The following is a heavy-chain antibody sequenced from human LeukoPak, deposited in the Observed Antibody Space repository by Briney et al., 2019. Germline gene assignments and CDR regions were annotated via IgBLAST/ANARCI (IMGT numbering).Heavy chain of an antibody. Sequence: GGSLRLSCAASGLTVSSNYMTWIRQAPRKGLEWVSIICSGGNTYYADSVKGRFAISRDNSKNTVYLQMNSLRAEDTAVYYCVNLPGGGYWGQGTLVTVSS. J-gene: IGHJ4*02. CDR2: ICSGGNT. D-gene: IGHD7-27*01. CDR1: GLTVSSNY. V-gene: IGHV3-66*02. CDR3: VNLPGGGY.